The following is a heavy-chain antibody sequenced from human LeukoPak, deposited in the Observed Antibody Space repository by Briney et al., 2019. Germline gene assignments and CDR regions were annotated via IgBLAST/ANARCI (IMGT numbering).Heavy chain of an antibody. J-gene: IGHJ6*03. CDR3: ARDGMEGYSNPNTYYYYYYMDV. Sequence: SQTLSLTCTVSGGSISSGSYYWSWIRQPAGKGLEWIGRIYTSGSTNYNPSLKSRVTISVDTSKNQFSLKLSSVTAADTAVYYCARDGMEGYSNPNTYYYYYYMDVWGKGTTVTVSS. V-gene: IGHV4-61*02. CDR2: IYTSGST. CDR1: GGSISSGSYY. D-gene: IGHD4-11*01.